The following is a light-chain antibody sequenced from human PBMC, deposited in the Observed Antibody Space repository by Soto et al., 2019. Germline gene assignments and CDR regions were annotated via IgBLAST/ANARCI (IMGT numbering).Light chain of an antibody. CDR1: QSVSSSY. CDR3: QKYDSWPIT. CDR2: GAA. V-gene: IGKV3-20*01. Sequence: IVLTQSPGTQSLPPGERATLSCRPSQSVSSSYFAWYQQKPGQAPRSLIYGAASRATGIPHRFSGSGSGTDLILTISRLEPEDFAVYYCQKYDSWPITFGQGTRLEIK. J-gene: IGKJ5*01.